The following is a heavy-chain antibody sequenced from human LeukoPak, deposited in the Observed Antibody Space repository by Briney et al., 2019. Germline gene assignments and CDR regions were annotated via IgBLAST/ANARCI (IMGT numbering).Heavy chain of an antibody. CDR3: ARAPWDTSGYTD. CDR2: ISGSGGNT. CDR1: GFSFSDNV. V-gene: IGHV3-23*01. J-gene: IGHJ4*02. D-gene: IGHD3-22*01. Sequence: GGSLRLSCAASGFSFSDNVMSWVRQAPGKGLEWVSDISGSGGNTYYADSVKGRFTISRDNSKNTLYLQMNSLGAEDTAVYYCARAPWDTSGYTDWGQGTLVTVSS.